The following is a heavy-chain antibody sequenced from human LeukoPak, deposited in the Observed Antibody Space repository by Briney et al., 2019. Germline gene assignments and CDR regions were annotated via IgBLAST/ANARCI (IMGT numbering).Heavy chain of an antibody. Sequence: ASVKVSCKASGYTFTSYAMNWVRQAPGQGLEWMGWINTNTGNPTYAQGFTGRFVFSLDTSVSTAYLQISSLKAEDTAVYYCARFRGLLWFGELSNPDGLDYWGQGPLVTVSS. CDR1: GYTFTSYA. J-gene: IGHJ4*02. CDR3: ARFRGLLWFGELSNPDGLDY. D-gene: IGHD3-10*01. CDR2: INTNTGNP. V-gene: IGHV7-4-1*02.